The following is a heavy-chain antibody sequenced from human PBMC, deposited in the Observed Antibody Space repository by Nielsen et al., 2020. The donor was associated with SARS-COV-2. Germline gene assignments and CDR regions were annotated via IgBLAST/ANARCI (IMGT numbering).Heavy chain of an antibody. CDR1: GGSISSYY. Sequence: ESLKISCTVSGGSISSYYWGWIRQPPGKGLEWIGYIYYSGSTNYNPSLKSRVTISVDTSKSQFSLKLSSVTAADTAVYYCARVRWELLGGAFDIWGQGTMVTVSS. D-gene: IGHD1-26*01. CDR3: ARVRWELLGGAFDI. CDR2: IYYSGST. J-gene: IGHJ3*02. V-gene: IGHV4-59*01.